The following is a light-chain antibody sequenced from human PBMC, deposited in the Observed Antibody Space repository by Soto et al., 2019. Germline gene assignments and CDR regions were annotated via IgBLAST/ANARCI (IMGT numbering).Light chain of an antibody. CDR3: SLYTSENTYV. CDR1: NSNIGNNA. CDR2: YDD. J-gene: IGLJ1*01. V-gene: IGLV1-36*01. Sequence: QSVLTQPPSVSDAPRQRVTISCSGSNSNIGNNAVNWYQQLPGKAPKLLIYYDDLLPSGVSDRFSGSKSGTSASLAISGLQAADEADYYCSLYTSENTYVFGTGTKLTVL.